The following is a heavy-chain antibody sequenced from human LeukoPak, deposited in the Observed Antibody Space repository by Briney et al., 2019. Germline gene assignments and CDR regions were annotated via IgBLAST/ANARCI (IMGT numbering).Heavy chain of an antibody. CDR3: ATEAWGATAGGY. Sequence: GGSPRLSCEVSGVTFSGSAMHWVRQVSGKGLEWIGCTRTKPKNYATLYAPSLKGRFIISRDDSKDTAYLQMNTLKTEDTAVYYCATEAWGATAGGYWGQGTLVTVSS. V-gene: IGHV3-73*01. D-gene: IGHD1-26*01. CDR2: TRTKPKNYAT. CDR1: GVTFSGSA. J-gene: IGHJ4*02.